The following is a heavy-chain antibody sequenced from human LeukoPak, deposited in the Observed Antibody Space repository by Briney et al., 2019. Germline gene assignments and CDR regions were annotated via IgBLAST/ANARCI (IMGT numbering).Heavy chain of an antibody. J-gene: IGHJ6*03. Sequence: ASVKVSCKASGYTFTGYYMQWVRQAPGQGLEWMGWINPNSGGTNYAQKLQGKVTMTRDTSISTAYMELSRLRSDDTAVYYCARGQLVPLDYYYMDVWGKGTTVTVSS. CDR1: GYTFTGYY. CDR3: ARGQLVPLDYYYMDV. V-gene: IGHV1-2*02. D-gene: IGHD6-6*01. CDR2: INPNSGGT.